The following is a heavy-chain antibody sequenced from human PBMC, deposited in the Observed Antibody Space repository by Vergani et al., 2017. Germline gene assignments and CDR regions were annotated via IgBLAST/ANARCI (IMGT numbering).Heavy chain of an antibody. CDR3: ARDLTRYSTASRRYFDY. D-gene: IGHD5-12*01. Sequence: EVQLVESGGGLVKPGESPRLSCVASGFPFGSYSMIGVRQAPGKGLEGVSSISSGSSYIYYADSVKGRFTISRDNAKNSLYLQMNSLRAEDTAVYYCARDLTRYSTASRRYFDYWGQGTLVTVSS. CDR1: GFPFGSYS. J-gene: IGHJ4*02. CDR2: ISSGSSYI. V-gene: IGHV3-21*01.